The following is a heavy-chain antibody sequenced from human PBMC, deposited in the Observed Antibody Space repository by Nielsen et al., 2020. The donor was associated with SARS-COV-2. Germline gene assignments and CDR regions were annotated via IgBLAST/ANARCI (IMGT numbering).Heavy chain of an antibody. CDR2: IYYSGST. V-gene: IGHV4-39*01. J-gene: IGHJ6*02. Sequence: SETLSLTCTVSGGSISSSSYYWGWIRQPPGKGLEWIGSIYYSGSTYYNPSLESRVTISVDTSKNQFSLKLSSVTAADTAVYYCASFPNDYYYYGMDVWGQGTTVTVSS. CDR1: GGSISSSSYY. CDR3: ASFPNDYYYYGMDV.